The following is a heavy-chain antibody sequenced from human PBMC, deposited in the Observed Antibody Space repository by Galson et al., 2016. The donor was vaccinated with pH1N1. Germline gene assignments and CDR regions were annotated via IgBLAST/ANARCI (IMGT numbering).Heavy chain of an antibody. D-gene: IGHD5-24*01. CDR3: VRETRDDYNYGSFDY. V-gene: IGHV3-48*03. CDR2: IIGSGSIT. CDR1: GFNFRTYE. Sequence: SLRLSCAVSGFNFRTYEMHWVRQAPGKGLEWISYIIGSGSITNYAASVRGRFTISRDNAKSSLFLQMDSLRAQDTATYYCVRETRDDYNYGSFDYWGQGTLVTVSS. J-gene: IGHJ4*02.